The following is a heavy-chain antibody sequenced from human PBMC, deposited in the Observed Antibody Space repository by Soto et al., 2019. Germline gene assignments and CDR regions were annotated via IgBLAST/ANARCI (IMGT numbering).Heavy chain of an antibody. Sequence: SVEVSCRASGYTFPRYGISWVRQAPGQGLEGLGWISAYNCNTHYAQKLKGRVPMTQDTSTRIAYMELRRLSSADTAVYYCARASPWLVFGGDYYSGMAVWGQGTTVTVSS. CDR1: GYTFPRYG. J-gene: IGHJ6*02. V-gene: IGHV1-18*01. D-gene: IGHD6-19*01. CDR2: ISAYNCNT. CDR3: ARASPWLVFGGDYYSGMAV.